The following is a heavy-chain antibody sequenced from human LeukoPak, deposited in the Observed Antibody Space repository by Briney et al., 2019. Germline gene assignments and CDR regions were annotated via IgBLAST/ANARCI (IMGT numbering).Heavy chain of an antibody. J-gene: IGHJ4*02. Sequence: GGSLRLSCAASGFTFSSYAMHWVRQAPGQGLEWVAVISYDGSNKYYADSVKGRFTISRDNSKNTLYLQMNSLRAEDTAVYYCAKADRSGSYYFPQIDINRLYYFDYWGQGTLVTVSS. V-gene: IGHV3-30-3*01. CDR2: ISYDGSNK. CDR1: GFTFSSYA. D-gene: IGHD1-26*01. CDR3: AKADRSGSYYFPQIDINRLYYFDY.